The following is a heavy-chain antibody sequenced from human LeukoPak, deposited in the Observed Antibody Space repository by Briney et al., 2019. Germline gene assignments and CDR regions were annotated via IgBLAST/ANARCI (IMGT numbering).Heavy chain of an antibody. Sequence: PWGSLRLSCAASGFTFSRYIMNWVRQAPGKGLEWISYISSSSRTIHYADSVKGRFTISRDNAENSLDLQMNSLRDEDTAVYYCASHYFCSRGSYAEYFQHWGQGALVIVSS. CDR1: GFTFSRYI. CDR2: ISSSSRTI. J-gene: IGHJ1*01. CDR3: ASHYFCSRGSYAEYFQH. D-gene: IGHD3-22*01. V-gene: IGHV3-48*02.